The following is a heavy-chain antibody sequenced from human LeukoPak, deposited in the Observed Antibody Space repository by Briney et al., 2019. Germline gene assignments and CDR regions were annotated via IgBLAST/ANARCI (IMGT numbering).Heavy chain of an antibody. CDR1: GFTLSSYS. V-gene: IGHV3-21*01. D-gene: IGHD3-22*01. J-gene: IGHJ4*02. CDR2: ISSSSSYI. CDR3: ARDLLYYYDSSGYVFDY. Sequence: PGGSLRLSCAASGFTLSSYSMNWVRQAPGKGLEWVSSISSSSSYIYYADSVKGRFTISRDNAKNSLYLQMNSLRAEDTAVYYCARDLLYYYDSSGYVFDYWGQGTLVTVSS.